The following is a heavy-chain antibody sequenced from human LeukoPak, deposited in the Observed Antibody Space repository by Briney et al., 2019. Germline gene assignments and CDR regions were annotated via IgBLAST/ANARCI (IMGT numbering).Heavy chain of an antibody. CDR1: GGSFSGYY. CDR3: ARDYYYYYMDV. Sequence: SETLSLTCAVYGGSFSGYYWSWIRQPPGKGLEWIGEINHSGSTNYNPSLKSRVTISVDTSKNQFSLKLSPVTAADTAVYYCARDYYYYYMDVWGKGTTVTISS. J-gene: IGHJ6*03. CDR2: INHSGST. V-gene: IGHV4-34*01.